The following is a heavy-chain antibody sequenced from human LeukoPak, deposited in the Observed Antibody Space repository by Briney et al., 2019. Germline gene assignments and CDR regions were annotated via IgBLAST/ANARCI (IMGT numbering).Heavy chain of an antibody. D-gene: IGHD6-13*01. CDR1: GGSISSSSYY. J-gene: IGHJ5*02. V-gene: IGHV4-39*07. CDR3: ARAPPGIAAAGWFDP. Sequence: SETLSLTCTVSGGSISSSSYYWAWIRQSPGKGLEWIGSIFYSGTTYYNPSLRSRGSISVDTSKNQFSLKLSSVTAADTAIYYCARAPPGIAAAGWFDPWGQGTLVTVSS. CDR2: IFYSGTT.